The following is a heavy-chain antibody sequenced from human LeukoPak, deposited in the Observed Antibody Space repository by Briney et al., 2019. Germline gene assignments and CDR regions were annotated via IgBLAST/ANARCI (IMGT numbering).Heavy chain of an antibody. J-gene: IGHJ3*02. D-gene: IGHD3-16*02. CDR1: GFTFSGYV. Sequence: GGSLRLSCAASGFTFSGYVMTWVRQPPGKGLQWVADISGSGGSTYYADSVKGRFSISRDNSKNTLYLQLDSLRAEDTAVYYCVKNHERGRYDSFDMWAQGSWVTVSS. CDR3: VKNHERGRYDSFDM. V-gene: IGHV3-23*01. CDR2: ISGSGGST.